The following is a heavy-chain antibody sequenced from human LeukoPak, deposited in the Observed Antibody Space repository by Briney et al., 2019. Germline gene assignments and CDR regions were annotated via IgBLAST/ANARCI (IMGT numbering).Heavy chain of an antibody. D-gene: IGHD6-19*01. CDR1: GFTFSSYA. J-gene: IGHJ6*02. Sequence: GGSLRLSCAASGFTFSSYAMSWVRQAPGNGLEWVSAISGSGGSTYYADSVKGRFTISRDNSKNTLYLQMNSLRAEDTAVYYCASIPPGYSSGWYDPEYYYYGMDVWGQGTTVTVSS. V-gene: IGHV3-23*01. CDR3: ASIPPGYSSGWYDPEYYYYGMDV. CDR2: ISGSGGST.